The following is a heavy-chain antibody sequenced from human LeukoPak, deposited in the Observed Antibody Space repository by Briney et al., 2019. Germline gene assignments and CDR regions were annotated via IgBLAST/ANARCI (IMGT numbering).Heavy chain of an antibody. J-gene: IGHJ4*02. Sequence: ASVKVSCKASGGTFSSYATSWVRQAPGQGLEWMGRIIPIFGTANYAQKFQGRVTITTDESTSTAYMELSSLRSEDTAVYYCAREPGGGDYGYLGYWGQGTLVTVSS. V-gene: IGHV1-69*05. D-gene: IGHD4-17*01. CDR2: IIPIFGTA. CDR1: GGTFSSYA. CDR3: AREPGGGDYGYLGY.